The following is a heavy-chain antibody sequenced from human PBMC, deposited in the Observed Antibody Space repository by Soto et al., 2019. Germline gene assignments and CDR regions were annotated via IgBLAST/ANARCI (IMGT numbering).Heavy chain of an antibody. CDR3: ARGRRDYYDSGDWVPSGY. CDR1: GYTFASYD. J-gene: IGHJ4*02. D-gene: IGHD3-22*01. CDR2: MNPDSGDT. Sequence: ASVKVSCKASGYTFASYDSRWVRQATGQGLEWMGWMNPDSGDTGFAQRFQGRVTLTRNTSIRTAYMELSSLRSEDTAVYYCARGRRDYYDSGDWVPSGYWGLGTLVTVSS. V-gene: IGHV1-8*01.